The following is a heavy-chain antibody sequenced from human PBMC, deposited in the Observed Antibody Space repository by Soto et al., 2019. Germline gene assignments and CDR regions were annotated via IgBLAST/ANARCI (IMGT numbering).Heavy chain of an antibody. Sequence: QVQLQQWGAGLLKPSETLSLTCAVYGGSFSGYYWSWIRQPPGKGLEWIGEINHSGSTNYNPSLKSRVTISVDASKNQFSLKLSSVTAADTAVYYCARRKDSSSFCVWGQGTTVTVSS. CDR3: ARRKDSSSFCV. CDR2: INHSGST. CDR1: GGSFSGYY. J-gene: IGHJ6*02. V-gene: IGHV4-34*01. D-gene: IGHD6-13*01.